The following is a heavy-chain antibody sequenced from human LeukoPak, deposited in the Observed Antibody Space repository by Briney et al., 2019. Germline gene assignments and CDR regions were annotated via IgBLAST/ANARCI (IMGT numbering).Heavy chain of an antibody. CDR3: ARGAGWYLNYFEY. J-gene: IGHJ4*02. CDR2: ISHDGTNK. Sequence: GGSLRLSCAASGFTFSSCAIHWVRRGPGKGLEWVAVISHDGTNKYYADSVKGRFTISRDKSKNTLYLQMNSLRAEDTAVYYCARGAGWYLNYFEYWGQGTLVTVSS. CDR1: GFTFSSCA. D-gene: IGHD6-19*01. V-gene: IGHV3-30*04.